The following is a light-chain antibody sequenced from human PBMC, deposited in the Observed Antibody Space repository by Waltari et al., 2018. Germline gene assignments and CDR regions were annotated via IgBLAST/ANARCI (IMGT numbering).Light chain of an antibody. CDR3: SSYTTSSTLV. CDR2: DLN. J-gene: IGLJ2*01. V-gene: IGLV2-14*03. Sequence: QSALTQPASVSGSPGQSITISCTGSNSDIGGYNFVSWYQQHPGKAPKLMIYDLNKRPSGVSNRFSASKSGKTASLTISVLQAEDEANYYCSSYTTSSTLVFGGGTKVTVL. CDR1: NSDIGGYNF.